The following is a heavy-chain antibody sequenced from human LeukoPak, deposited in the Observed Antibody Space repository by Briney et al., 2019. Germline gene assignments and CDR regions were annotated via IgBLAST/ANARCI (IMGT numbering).Heavy chain of an antibody. CDR1: GFTFSSYW. D-gene: IGHD2/OR15-2a*01. J-gene: IGHJ6*03. CDR2: ISGSGGST. CDR3: AKRMEYPGSYYYYYYMDV. Sequence: GSLRLSCAASGFTFSSYWMSWVRQAPGKGLEWVSAISGSGGSTYYADSVKGRFTISRDNSKNTLYLQMNSLRAEDTAVYYCAKRMEYPGSYYYYYYMDVWGKGTTVTISS. V-gene: IGHV3-23*01.